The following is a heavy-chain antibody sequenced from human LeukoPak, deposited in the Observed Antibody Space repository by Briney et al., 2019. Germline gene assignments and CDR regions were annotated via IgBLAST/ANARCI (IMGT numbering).Heavy chain of an antibody. CDR1: GFTLSSYD. CDR2: IGTAGDT. CDR3: ARSPPRSDYYDSSGYTYYFDY. V-gene: IGHV3-13*01. J-gene: IGHJ4*02. Sequence: PGGSLRLSCAASGFTLSSYDMHWVRQATGKGLEWVSAIGTAGDTYYPGSVKGRFTISRENAKNSLYLQMNSLRAGDTAVYYCARSPPRSDYYDSSGYTYYFDYWGQGTLVTVSS. D-gene: IGHD3-22*01.